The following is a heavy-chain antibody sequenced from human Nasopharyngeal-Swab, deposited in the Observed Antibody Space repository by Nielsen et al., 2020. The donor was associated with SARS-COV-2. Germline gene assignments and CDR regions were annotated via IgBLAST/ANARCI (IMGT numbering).Heavy chain of an antibody. J-gene: IGHJ4*02. CDR2: INWDGSST. D-gene: IGHD6-19*01. CDR1: GINFDDYS. V-gene: IGHV3-43*01. CDR3: AKDFGSGWAGFDY. Sequence: GESLKISCAASGINFDDYSMHWVRQVPGKGVGWGSLINWDGSSTYYADSVKGRFTISRVNSEDSLRLQMSSLKTEDTAFYYCAKDFGSGWAGFDYWGQGTLVTVSS.